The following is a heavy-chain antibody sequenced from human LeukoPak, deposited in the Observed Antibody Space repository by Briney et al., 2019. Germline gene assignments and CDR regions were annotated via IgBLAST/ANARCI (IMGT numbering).Heavy chain of an antibody. CDR2: ISDSGGST. V-gene: IGHV3-23*01. CDR1: GFTFNTYA. CDR3: AKVYYYGSGSYQSG. J-gene: IGHJ4*02. D-gene: IGHD3-10*01. Sequence: GGSLRLSCVASGFTFNTYAMRWVRQAPGKGLEWVSTISDSGGSTYYADFVKGRFTISRDNSKNTLYLQMNSLRAEDTAVYYCAKVYYYGSGSYQSGWGQGTLVTVSS.